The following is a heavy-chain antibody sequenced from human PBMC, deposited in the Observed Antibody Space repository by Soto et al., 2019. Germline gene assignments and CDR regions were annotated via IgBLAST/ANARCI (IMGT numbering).Heavy chain of an antibody. CDR1: GYNFTAFW. Sequence: PGESLKISCKASGYNFTAFWIHGVRQTPGKGLEWLGKIDPSDSYTNYSPSFEGHVTISTDKSTTTAFLQWSSLRASDTALYYCARVHKNWFDSWAQGTMVTVSS. CDR3: ARVHKNWFDS. J-gene: IGHJ5*01. CDR2: IDPSDSYT. V-gene: IGHV5-10-1*01.